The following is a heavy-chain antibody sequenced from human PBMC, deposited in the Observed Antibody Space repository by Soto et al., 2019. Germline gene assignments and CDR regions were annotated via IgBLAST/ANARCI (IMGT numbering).Heavy chain of an antibody. J-gene: IGHJ4*02. CDR3: ARDWRAYCGGDCYPGYVDY. V-gene: IGHV4-30-4*01. D-gene: IGHD2-21*02. CDR1: GGSISSGDYY. Sequence: PSETLSLTCTVSGGSISSGDYYWSWIRQPPGKGLEWIGYIYYSGSTYYNPSLKSRVTISVDTSKNQFSLKLSSVTAADTAVYYCARDWRAYCGGDCYPGYVDYWGQGTLVIVSS. CDR2: IYYSGST.